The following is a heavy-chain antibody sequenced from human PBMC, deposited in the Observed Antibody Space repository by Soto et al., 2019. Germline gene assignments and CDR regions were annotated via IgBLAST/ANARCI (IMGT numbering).Heavy chain of an antibody. CDR2: IYPGDSEI. D-gene: IGHD2-21*02. CDR1: GYTFTSYW. CDR3: AREWGDSYLYFDY. V-gene: IGHV5-51*01. J-gene: IGHJ4*02. Sequence: GESRKISCSVSGYTFTSYWIGWVRQLPGKGLEWMGIIYPGDSEIRYTPSFQGQVTISADKSIRTAYLHWNSLKASDTAMYYCAREWGDSYLYFDYWGQGTLVTVSS.